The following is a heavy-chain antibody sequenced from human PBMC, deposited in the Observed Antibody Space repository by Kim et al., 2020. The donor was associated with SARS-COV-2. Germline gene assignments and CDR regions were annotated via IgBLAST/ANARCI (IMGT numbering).Heavy chain of an antibody. CDR2: IWYDGSNK. J-gene: IGHJ5*02. V-gene: IGHV3-33*06. Sequence: GGSLRLSCAASGFTFSSYGMHWVRQAPGKGLEWVAVIWYDGSNKYYADSVKGRFTISRDNSKNTLYLHMNSLRDEDTAVYYCAKDAVEYDYVWGSYLHNWFDPWGQGTMVTVSS. D-gene: IGHD3-16*02. CDR3: AKDAVEYDYVWGSYLHNWFDP. CDR1: GFTFSSYG.